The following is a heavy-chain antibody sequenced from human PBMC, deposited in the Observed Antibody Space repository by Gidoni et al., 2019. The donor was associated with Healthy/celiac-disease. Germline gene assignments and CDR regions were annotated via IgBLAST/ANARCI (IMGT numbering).Heavy chain of an antibody. D-gene: IGHD3-10*01. V-gene: IGHV4-39*01. CDR1: GGPISSSRFY. CDR2: IYFSGST. Sequence: QLQLQESGPGLVQPSETLSLTCTVSGGPISSSRFYWGWIRQPPGKGLEWIGSIYFSGSTYYNPSLKSRVTISVDTSKNQFALKLSSVTAADTAVYYCARRGLGILDYWGQGTLVTVSS. J-gene: IGHJ4*02. CDR3: ARRGLGILDY.